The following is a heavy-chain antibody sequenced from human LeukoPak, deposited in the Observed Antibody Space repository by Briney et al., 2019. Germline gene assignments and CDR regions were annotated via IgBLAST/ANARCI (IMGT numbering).Heavy chain of an antibody. V-gene: IGHV1-18*04. J-gene: IGHJ5*02. CDR3: ARLPYCSSTSCPNWFDP. D-gene: IGHD2-2*01. CDR2: ISAYNGNT. Sequence: ASVKVSCKASGCTFTSYGISWVRQAPGQGLEWMGWISAYNGNTNYAQKLQGRVTMTTDTSTSTAYIELRSLRSDDTAVYYCARLPYCSSTSCPNWFDPWGQGTLVTVSS. CDR1: GCTFTSYG.